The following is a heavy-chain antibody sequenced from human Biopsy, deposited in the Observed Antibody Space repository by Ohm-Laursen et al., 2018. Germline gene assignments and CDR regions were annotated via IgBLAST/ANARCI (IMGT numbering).Heavy chain of an antibody. J-gene: IGHJ5*02. CDR2: VSYTGST. V-gene: IGHV4-59*12. D-gene: IGHD3-10*01. Sequence: SETLSLTCTVSGDSISSYYWSWIRQPPGKGLEWIGYVSYTGSTDYNPSLQSRVFISVDTSKNQFSLKLSSVTAADTAVYYCARGTNYYGSGRNRHWFDPWGQGTQVTVSS. CDR3: ARGTNYYGSGRNRHWFDP. CDR1: GDSISSYY.